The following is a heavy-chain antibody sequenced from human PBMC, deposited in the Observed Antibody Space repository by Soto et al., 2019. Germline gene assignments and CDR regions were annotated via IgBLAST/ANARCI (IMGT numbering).Heavy chain of an antibody. Sequence: GGSLRLSCVASGFTFSSYALNWVRQAPGRGLEWVSAISGSGGTTYYADSVKGRFTISRDNAKNSLYLQMNSLRAEDTAVYYCARDSRTIFGVAAYDYGMDVWGQGTTVTVSS. CDR2: ISGSGGTT. J-gene: IGHJ6*02. V-gene: IGHV3-23*01. CDR1: GFTFSSYA. D-gene: IGHD3-3*01. CDR3: ARDSRTIFGVAAYDYGMDV.